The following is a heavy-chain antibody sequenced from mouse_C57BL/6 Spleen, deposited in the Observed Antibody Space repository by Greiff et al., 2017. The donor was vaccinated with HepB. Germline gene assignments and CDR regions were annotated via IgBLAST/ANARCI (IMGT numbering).Heavy chain of an antibody. D-gene: IGHD1-1*01. CDR1: GYAFSSSW. J-gene: IGHJ1*03. CDR2: IYPGDGDT. Sequence: VQLQQSGPELVKPGASVKISCKASGYAFSSSWMNWVKRRPGKGLEWIGRIYPGDGDTNYNGKFKGKATLTADKSSSTAYMQLSSLTSEDSAVYFCARRGYGSSHWYFDVWGTGTTVTVSS. V-gene: IGHV1-82*01. CDR3: ARRGYGSSHWYFDV.